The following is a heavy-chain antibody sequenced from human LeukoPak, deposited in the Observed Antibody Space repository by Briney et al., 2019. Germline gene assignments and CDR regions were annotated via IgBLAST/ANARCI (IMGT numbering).Heavy chain of an antibody. J-gene: IGHJ6*03. CDR2: ISAYNGNT. V-gene: IGHV1-18*01. CDR3: ATVTKAARDYYYYYMDV. CDR1: GYTLTSYG. D-gene: IGHD6-6*01. Sequence: ASVKVSCKASGYTLTSYGISWVRQAPGQGLEWMGWISAYNGNTNYAQKLQGRVTMTTDTSTSTAYMELRSLRSDDTAVYYCATVTKAARDYYYYYMDVWGKGTTVTVSS.